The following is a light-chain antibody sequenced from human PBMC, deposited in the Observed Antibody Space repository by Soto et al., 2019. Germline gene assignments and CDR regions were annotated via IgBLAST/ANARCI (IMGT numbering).Light chain of an antibody. V-gene: IGLV2-8*01. CDR3: SSYTGGNPSYV. CDR1: SSDVGGYDY. Sequence: QSVLTQPRSASGSPGQSVTISCTGTSSDVGGYDYVSWYQQHPGKAPKLMIYEVTIRPSGVSDRFSGSKSGNTASLTVSGLQAEDEADYYCSSYTGGNPSYVFGTGTQLTV. J-gene: IGLJ1*01. CDR2: EVT.